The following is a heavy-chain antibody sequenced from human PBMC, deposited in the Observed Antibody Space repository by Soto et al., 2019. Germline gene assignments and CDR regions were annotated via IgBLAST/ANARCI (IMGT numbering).Heavy chain of an antibody. Sequence: GGSLRLSCAASGFTFSSYGMHWVRQAPGKGLEWVAVIWYDGSNKHYADSVKGRFTISRDNSKNTLYLQMNSLRAEDTAVYYCARDPRPGYSSGWFIFQHWGQGTLVTVSS. CDR2: IWYDGSNK. D-gene: IGHD6-19*01. CDR3: ARDPRPGYSSGWFIFQH. CDR1: GFTFSSYG. J-gene: IGHJ1*01. V-gene: IGHV3-33*01.